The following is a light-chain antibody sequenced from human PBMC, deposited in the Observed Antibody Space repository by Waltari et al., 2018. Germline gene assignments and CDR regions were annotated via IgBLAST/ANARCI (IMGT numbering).Light chain of an antibody. CDR2: NVR. CDR1: INADNDFSF. Sequence: QSALTQPASVTGSLGQSITISCTGTINADNDFSFVPWFQQHPGRVPKLLIYNVRNRPSGTSDRFSGSKSGSTASLTISGLQSEDEADYYCFSYTSRSTVLFGGGTKLTVL. CDR3: FSYTSRSTVL. V-gene: IGLV2-14*03. J-gene: IGLJ2*01.